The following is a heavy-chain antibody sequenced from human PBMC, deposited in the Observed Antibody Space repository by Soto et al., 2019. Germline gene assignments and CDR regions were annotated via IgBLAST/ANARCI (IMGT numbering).Heavy chain of an antibody. CDR3: ARVLFSEAHYDFWSGLYFDH. CDR1: GGSISTGGYY. V-gene: IGHV4-31*02. D-gene: IGHD3-3*01. CDR2: IYYSGST. J-gene: IGHJ4*02. Sequence: NPSETLSLTCTVSGGSISTGGYYWSWIRQHPGKGLEWIGYIYYSGSTYYNPSLKSRVTISVDTSKNQFSLKLSSVTAADTAVYYCARVLFSEAHYDFWSGLYFDHWGQGTLVTVSS.